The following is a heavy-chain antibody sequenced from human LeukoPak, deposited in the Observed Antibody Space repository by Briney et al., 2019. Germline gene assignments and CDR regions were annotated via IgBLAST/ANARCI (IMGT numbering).Heavy chain of an antibody. V-gene: IGHV3-7*01. Sequence: GGSLRLSCAASGFTFSSYWMSWVRQAPGKGLEWVANIKQDGSEKYYVDSVKGRFTISRDNAKNSLYLQMNSLRAEDTAVYYCAREPADFGDNWFDPWDQGTLVTVSS. D-gene: IGHD3-3*01. CDR3: AREPADFGDNWFDP. J-gene: IGHJ5*02. CDR1: GFTFSSYW. CDR2: IKQDGSEK.